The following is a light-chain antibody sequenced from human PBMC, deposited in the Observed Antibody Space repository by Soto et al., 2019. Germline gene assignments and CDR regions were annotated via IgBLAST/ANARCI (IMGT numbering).Light chain of an antibody. J-gene: IGKJ4*02. CDR2: HAS. CDR1: QNISNW. V-gene: IGKV1-5*01. CDR3: LQHNGYMLT. Sequence: DIQMTQSPSTQPASVGDSVTTPCRASQNISNWMAWYQQKPGKAPKLLIYHASTLESGVPLRFSGSGSGTEFTLTISSLQPEDFATYYCLQHNGYMLTFGEGTKVDIK.